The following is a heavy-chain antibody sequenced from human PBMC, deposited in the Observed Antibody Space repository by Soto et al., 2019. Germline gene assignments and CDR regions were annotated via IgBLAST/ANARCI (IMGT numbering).Heavy chain of an antibody. CDR3: TRHHADFDYFNCGMDV. J-gene: IGHJ6*02. CDR1: GFTFSSDG. CDR2: ISYDGSNK. V-gene: IGHV3-30*03. Sequence: GGSLRLSCAASGFTFSSDGMHWVRQAPGKGLEWVAVISYDGSNKYYADSVKGRFTISRDNSKNTLYLQMNSLKTEDTAVYYCTRHHADFDYFNCGMDVWGQGTTVTVSS.